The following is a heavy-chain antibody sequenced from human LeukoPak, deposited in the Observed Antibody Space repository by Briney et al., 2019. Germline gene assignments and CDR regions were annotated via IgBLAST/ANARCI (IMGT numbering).Heavy chain of an antibody. CDR1: GYTFTGYY. CDR2: INPNSGGT. V-gene: IGHV1-2*02. CDR3: ASGDYDILTGYYPTDYYYYMDV. Sequence: GASVKVSCKASGYTFTGYYMHWVRQAPGQGLEWMGWINPNSGGTNYAQKFQGRVTMTRDTSISTAYMELSRLRSDDTAVYYCASGDYDILTGYYPTDYYYYMDVWGKGTTVTISS. J-gene: IGHJ6*03. D-gene: IGHD3-9*01.